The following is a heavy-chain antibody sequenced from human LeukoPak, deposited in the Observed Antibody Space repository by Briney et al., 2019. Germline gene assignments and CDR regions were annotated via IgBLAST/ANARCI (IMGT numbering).Heavy chain of an antibody. CDR3: ARDKYAEGSYYISWFDP. J-gene: IGHJ5*02. Sequence: SETLSLTCTVSGGSISSYYWSWIQQPPGKGLEWIGYIYYSGSTNYNPSLKSRVTISVDTSKNQFSLKLSSVTAADRAVYYCARDKYAEGSYYISWFDPWGQGTLVTVSS. D-gene: IGHD3-10*01. V-gene: IGHV4-59*12. CDR1: GGSISSYY. CDR2: IYYSGST.